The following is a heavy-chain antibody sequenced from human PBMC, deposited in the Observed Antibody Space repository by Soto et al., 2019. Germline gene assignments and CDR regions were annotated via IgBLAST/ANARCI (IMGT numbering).Heavy chain of an antibody. CDR3: ARARYSSSWQLGY. V-gene: IGHV1-69*02. D-gene: IGHD6-13*01. CDR1: GGTFSSYT. J-gene: IGHJ4*02. Sequence: VQLVQSGAEVKKPGSSVKVSCKASGGTFSSYTISWVRQAPGQGLEWMGRIIPILGIANYAQKFQGRVTITADKSTSTAYMELSSLRSEDTAVYYCARARYSSSWQLGYWGQGTLVTVSS. CDR2: IIPILGIA.